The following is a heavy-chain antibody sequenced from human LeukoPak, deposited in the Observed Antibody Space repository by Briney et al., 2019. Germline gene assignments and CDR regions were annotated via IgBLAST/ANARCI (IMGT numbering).Heavy chain of an antibody. V-gene: IGHV1-2*02. CDR2: INPNSGGT. CDR3: ARGYCDTNDCPPGAY. Sequence: ASVKVSCKASGDTFTGYYMHWVRQAPGQGLEWMGWINPNSGGTNYAQKFQGRVTLTRDTSISTVYMELTGLTSDDTAVYYCARGYCDTNDCPPGAYWGQGALVAVSS. D-gene: IGHD3-9*01. CDR1: GDTFTGYY. J-gene: IGHJ4*02.